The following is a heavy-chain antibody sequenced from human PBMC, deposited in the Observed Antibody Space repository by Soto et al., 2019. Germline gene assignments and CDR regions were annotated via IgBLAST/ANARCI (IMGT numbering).Heavy chain of an antibody. J-gene: IGHJ5*02. CDR1: GFTFSIYG. D-gene: IGHD3-22*01. Sequence: GGSLRLSCAASGFTFSIYGMHWFRQAPGKGLEWVAVISYDGSNKYYADSVKGRFTISRDNSKNTLYLQMNSLRAEDTAVYYCAKDVGQSNYYDSSGPFDPWGQGTLVTVSS. CDR2: ISYDGSNK. V-gene: IGHV3-30*18. CDR3: AKDVGQSNYYDSSGPFDP.